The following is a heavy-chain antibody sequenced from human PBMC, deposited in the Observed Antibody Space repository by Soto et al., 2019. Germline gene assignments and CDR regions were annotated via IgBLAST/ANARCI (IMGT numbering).Heavy chain of an antibody. CDR1: GFTFSSYG. D-gene: IGHD3-22*01. J-gene: IGHJ4*02. Sequence: QVQLVESGGGVVQPGRSLRLSCAASGFTFSSYGMHWVRQAPGKGLEWVAVISYDGSNKYYADSVKGRFTISRDNSKNTLYLQMNSLRAEDTAVYYCAKDDYYYKHGTVDYWGQGTLVTVSS. CDR2: ISYDGSNK. V-gene: IGHV3-30*18. CDR3: AKDDYYYKHGTVDY.